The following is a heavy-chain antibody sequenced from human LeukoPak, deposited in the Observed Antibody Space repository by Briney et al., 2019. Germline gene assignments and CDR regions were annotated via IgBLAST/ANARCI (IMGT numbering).Heavy chain of an antibody. CDR2: INSGGST. CDR1: GLTVSSNY. CDR3: ARTWGSRFDP. V-gene: IGHV3-53*01. D-gene: IGHD3-16*01. J-gene: IGHJ5*02. Sequence: PGGSLRLSCAASGLTVSSNYMSWVRQAPGKGLEWVSGINSGGSTSYTGSVKGRFTISRDNSKNTLYLQMNSLRAEDTAVYYCARTWGSRFDPWGQGTLVTVSS.